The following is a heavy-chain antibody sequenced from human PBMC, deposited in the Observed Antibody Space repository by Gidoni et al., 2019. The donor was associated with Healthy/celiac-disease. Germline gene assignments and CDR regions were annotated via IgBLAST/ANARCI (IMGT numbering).Heavy chain of an antibody. CDR2: IYYSGST. V-gene: IGHV4-59*01. Sequence: QVQLQESGPGLVKPSETLSLTCTVSGGSISSYYWSWIRQPPGKGLEWIGYIYYSGSTNYNPSLKSRVTISVDTSKNQFSLKLSFVTAADTAVYYCARDPLWGAFDPWGQGTLVTVSS. D-gene: IGHD3-16*01. CDR1: GGSISSYY. J-gene: IGHJ5*02. CDR3: ARDPLWGAFDP.